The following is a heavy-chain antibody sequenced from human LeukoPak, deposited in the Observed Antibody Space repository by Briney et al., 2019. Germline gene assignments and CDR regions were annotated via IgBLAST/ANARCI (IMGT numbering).Heavy chain of an antibody. J-gene: IGHJ4*02. V-gene: IGHV3-15*01. CDR2: IKSKTDGGTT. D-gene: IGHD5-18*01. CDR1: GFTFSNAW. Sequence: GGSLRLSCAASGFTFSNAWMSWVRQAPGKGLEWVGRIKSKTDGGTTDYAAPVKGRFTISRDDSKNTLYLQMNSLKTEDTAVYYCTVRGRGYSYFSDDYWGQGTLVTVSS. CDR3: TVRGRGYSYFSDDY.